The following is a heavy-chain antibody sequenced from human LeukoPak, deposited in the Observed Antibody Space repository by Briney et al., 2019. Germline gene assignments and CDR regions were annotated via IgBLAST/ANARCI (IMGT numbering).Heavy chain of an antibody. Sequence: GGSLRLSCAASGFTFSSYSMNWVRQAPGKGLEWVSYISSSSSTIYYADSVKGRFTISRDNAKNSLYLQMNSLRAEDTAVYYCARGLGYFDWTPWPDWFDPWGQGTLVTVSS. D-gene: IGHD3-9*01. CDR1: GFTFSSYS. CDR2: ISSSSSTI. CDR3: ARGLGYFDWTPWPDWFDP. J-gene: IGHJ5*02. V-gene: IGHV3-48*04.